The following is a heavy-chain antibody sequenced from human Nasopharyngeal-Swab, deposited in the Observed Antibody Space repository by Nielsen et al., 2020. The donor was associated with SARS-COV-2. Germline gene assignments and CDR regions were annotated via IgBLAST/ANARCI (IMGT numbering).Heavy chain of an antibody. CDR3: ARASSITIFGVVISRGYYYYGMDV. Sequence: WIRQSPSRGLEWLGRTYYRSKWYNDYAVSVKSRITINPDTSKNQFSLQLNSVTPEDTAAYYCARASSITIFGVVISRGYYYYGMDVWGQGTTVTVSS. J-gene: IGHJ6*02. D-gene: IGHD3-3*01. CDR2: TYYRSKWYN. V-gene: IGHV6-1*01.